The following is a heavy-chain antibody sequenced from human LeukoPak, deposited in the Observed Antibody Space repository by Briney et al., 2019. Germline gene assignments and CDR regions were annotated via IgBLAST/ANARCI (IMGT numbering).Heavy chain of an antibody. CDR1: GFTFSSYA. CDR2: ISYDGSSK. V-gene: IGHV3-30*01. CDR3: AREHCSGGSCSLDY. Sequence: GRSLRLSCAASGFTFSSYAMHWVRQAPGKGLEWVAVISYDGSSKYYADSVKGRFTISRDNSKNTLYLQMNSLRAEDTAVYYCAREHCSGGSCSLDYWGQGTLVTVSS. D-gene: IGHD2-15*01. J-gene: IGHJ4*02.